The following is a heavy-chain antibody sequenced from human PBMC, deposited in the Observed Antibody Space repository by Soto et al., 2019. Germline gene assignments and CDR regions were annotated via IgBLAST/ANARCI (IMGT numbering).Heavy chain of an antibody. D-gene: IGHD3-16*01. CDR2: ISGSGGST. J-gene: IGHJ6*03. CDR1: GFTFSSYA. V-gene: IGHV3-23*01. Sequence: GGSLRLSCAASGFTFSSYAMSWVRQAPGKGLEWVSAISGSGGSTYYADSVKGRFTISRDNSKNTLYLQMNSLRAEDTDVYYCAKLNSVAEAGSITFGGVIGSPYYYYYMDVWGKGTTVTVSS. CDR3: AKLNSVAEAGSITFGGVIGSPYYYYYMDV.